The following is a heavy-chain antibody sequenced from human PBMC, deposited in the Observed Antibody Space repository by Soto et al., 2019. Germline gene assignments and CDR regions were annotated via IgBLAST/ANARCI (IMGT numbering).Heavy chain of an antibody. V-gene: IGHV3-23*01. Sequence: EVQLLESGGGLVQPGGSLRLSCAASGFTFSSYAMSWVRQAPGKGLEWVSAISGSGGDTYYPGSVKGRFTISRENAKNSLYLQMNSLRAGDTAVYYCARARGYGDYVWDAFDIWGQGTMVTVSS. CDR3: ARARGYGDYVWDAFDI. J-gene: IGHJ3*02. CDR2: ISGSGGDT. D-gene: IGHD4-17*01. CDR1: GFTFSSYA.